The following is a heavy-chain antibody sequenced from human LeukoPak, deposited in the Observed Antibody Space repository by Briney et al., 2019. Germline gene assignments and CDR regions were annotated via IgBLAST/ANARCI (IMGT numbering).Heavy chain of an antibody. D-gene: IGHD3-3*01. V-gene: IGHV4-34*01. CDR2: INHSGST. Sequence: PSETLSLTCAVYGGSFSGYYWSWIRQPPGKGLEWIGEINHSGSTNYNPSLKSRVTISVDTSKNQFSLKLRSVAAADTAVYYCARALLYYDFWSGYWDYWGQGTLVTVSS. J-gene: IGHJ4*02. CDR3: ARALLYYDFWSGYWDY. CDR1: GGSFSGYY.